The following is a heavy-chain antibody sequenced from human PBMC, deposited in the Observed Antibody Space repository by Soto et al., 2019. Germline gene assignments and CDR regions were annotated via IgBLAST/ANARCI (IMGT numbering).Heavy chain of an antibody. V-gene: IGHV3-48*01. CDR1: GFTFSSYS. Sequence: GGSLRLSCAASGFTFSSYSMNWVRQAPGKGLEWVSYISSSSSTIYYADSVKGRFTISRDNAKNSLYLQMNSLRAEDTAVYYCASACISTSCYVFADDYWGQGTLVTVSS. CDR2: ISSSSSTI. D-gene: IGHD2-2*01. CDR3: ASACISTSCYVFADDY. J-gene: IGHJ4*02.